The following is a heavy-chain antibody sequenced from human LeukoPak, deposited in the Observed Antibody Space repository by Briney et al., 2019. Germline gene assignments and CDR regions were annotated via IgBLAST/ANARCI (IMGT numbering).Heavy chain of an antibody. V-gene: IGHV4-59*12. CDR3: ARSVTTASFYYYMDV. CDR2: IYYSGNT. J-gene: IGHJ6*03. CDR1: GGSISSYY. Sequence: SETLSLTCTVSGGSISSYYWSWIRQPPGKGLEWIGYIYYSGNTYYNPSLKSRVTISVDTSKNQFSLKLSSVTAADTAVYYCARSVTTASFYYYMDVWGKGTTVTVSS. D-gene: IGHD6-25*01.